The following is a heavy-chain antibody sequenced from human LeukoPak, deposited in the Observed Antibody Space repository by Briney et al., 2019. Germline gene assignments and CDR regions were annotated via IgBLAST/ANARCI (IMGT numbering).Heavy chain of an antibody. CDR1: GFTFDDYA. D-gene: IGHD3-10*01. J-gene: IGHJ6*02. CDR2: ISWDTGIM. V-gene: IGHV3-9*01. Sequence: PGGSLRLSCAASGFTFDDYAMHWVRQAPGKGLEWVSSISWDTGIMGYADSVKGRFTISRDNAKNSLFLQMESLRVEDTALYYCAKDQYYSGSGTMKYDYYYGLGVWGQGTTVTVSS. CDR3: AKDQYYSGSGTMKYDYYYGLGV.